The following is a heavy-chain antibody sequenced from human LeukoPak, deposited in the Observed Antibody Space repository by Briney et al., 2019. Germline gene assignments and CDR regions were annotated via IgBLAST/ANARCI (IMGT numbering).Heavy chain of an antibody. CDR2: ISAYNGHT. J-gene: IGHJ5*02. CDR3: AREYVPNWFDP. V-gene: IGHV1-18*01. D-gene: IGHD2-2*01. Sequence: ASVKVSCKASGYTFTSYGISWVRQAPGQGLEWMGWISAYNGHTKYAQKLQGRVTMTTDTSTSTVYMELRSLRSDDTAVYYCAREYVPNWFDPWGQGTLVTVSS. CDR1: GYTFTSYG.